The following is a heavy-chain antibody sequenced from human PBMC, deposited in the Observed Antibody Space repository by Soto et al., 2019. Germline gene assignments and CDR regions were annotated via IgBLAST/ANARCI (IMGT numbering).Heavy chain of an antibody. V-gene: IGHV1-69*02. Sequence: QVPLVQSGAEVKKPGSSVKVSCKASGGTFSSYTISWVRQAPGQGLEWMGRIIPILGIANYAQKFKGRVTITADKSTSTAYMELSSLRSEDTAVYYCARCIAGTNSNWFDPWGQGTLVTVSS. D-gene: IGHD6-13*01. CDR3: ARCIAGTNSNWFDP. J-gene: IGHJ5*02. CDR1: GGTFSSYT. CDR2: IIPILGIA.